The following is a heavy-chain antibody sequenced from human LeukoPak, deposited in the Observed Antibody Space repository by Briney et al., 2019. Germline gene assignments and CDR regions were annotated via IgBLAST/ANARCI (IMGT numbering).Heavy chain of an antibody. V-gene: IGHV4-39*01. Sequence: SETLSLTCTVSGGSISSSSYYWGWIRQPPGKGLEWIGSIYYSGSTNYNPSLKSRVTISVDTPKNQFSLKLSSVTAADTAVYYCARYGGYYFDYWGQGTLVTVSS. D-gene: IGHD3-16*01. J-gene: IGHJ4*02. CDR2: IYYSGST. CDR3: ARYGGYYFDY. CDR1: GGSISSSSYY.